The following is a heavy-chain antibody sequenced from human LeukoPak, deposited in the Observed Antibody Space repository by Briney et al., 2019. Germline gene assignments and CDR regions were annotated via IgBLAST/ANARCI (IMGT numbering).Heavy chain of an antibody. CDR2: TYYRSQQWYS. Sequence: SQTLSLTSAISGDSVSINGAAWDWIRQSPSRGLEWLGRTYYRSQQWYSDYAPSVKGRITIHADTSQNQFSLHLNSVTPEDTAVYYCGRETDFGVVTNWGQGTLVTVSS. J-gene: IGHJ4*02. CDR3: GRETDFGVVTN. D-gene: IGHD3-3*01. CDR1: GDSVSINGAA. V-gene: IGHV6-1*01.